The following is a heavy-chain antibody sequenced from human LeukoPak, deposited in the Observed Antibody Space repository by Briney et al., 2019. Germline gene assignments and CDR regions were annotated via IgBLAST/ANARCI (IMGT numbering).Heavy chain of an antibody. CDR1: GFTFSSYA. J-gene: IGHJ6*03. V-gene: IGHV3-23*01. CDR2: ISGSIGNT. CDR3: AKAPGQWEQQVVGNYYYYYYMDV. Sequence: GGSLRVSCVASGFTFSSYALSGVRQAPGKGLKWVSGISGSIGNTYYADSVKGPFTISRDNSKNTLYLQMNSLRAEDTAVYYCAKAPGQWEQQVVGNYYYYYYMDVWGKGTTVTVSS. D-gene: IGHD6-13*01.